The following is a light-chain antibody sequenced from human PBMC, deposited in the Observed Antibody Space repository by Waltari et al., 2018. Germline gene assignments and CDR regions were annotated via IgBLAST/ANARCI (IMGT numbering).Light chain of an antibody. CDR1: QSLLYTLSNRNY. Sequence: DIVMTQSPDSLAMSLGESATLQCKSSQSLLYTLSNRNYLAWYQQKPGQPPRLLIYWASTRESGVPDRFSGSGSGTDFTLTISSLQAEDVAVYYCQQYSSPPYSFGQGTKLEIK. V-gene: IGKV4-1*01. J-gene: IGKJ2*01. CDR2: WAS. CDR3: QQYSSPPYS.